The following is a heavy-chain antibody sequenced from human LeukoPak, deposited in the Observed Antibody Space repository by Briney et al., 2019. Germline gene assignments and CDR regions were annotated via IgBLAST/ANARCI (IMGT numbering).Heavy chain of an antibody. V-gene: IGHV4-30-4*01. J-gene: IGHJ4*02. Sequence: PSETLSLTCSVSGGSISSSAYWWSWIRQPPGKGLEWIGYTYYSGSTYYNPTLKSRVTISVDTSNNQFSLKLSSVTAADTAVYYCARNIPALVPVYWGQGTLVTVSS. CDR1: GGSISSSAYW. CDR2: TYYSGST. CDR3: ARNIPALVPVY. D-gene: IGHD2-21*01.